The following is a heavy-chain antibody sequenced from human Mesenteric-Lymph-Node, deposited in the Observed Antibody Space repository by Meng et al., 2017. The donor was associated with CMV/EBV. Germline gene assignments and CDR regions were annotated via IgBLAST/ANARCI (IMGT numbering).Heavy chain of an antibody. CDR2: INSGGSNT. CDR3: ARESPLPYYDIWSGQNYYYYFAMDV. V-gene: IGHV3-74*01. Sequence: GESLKISCAASGFTFSTYWMNWVRQAPGKGLVWVSRINSGGSNTSYADSVKGRVTISRDNVKNTLYLQMNSLRAEDTAVYYCARESPLPYYDIWSGQNYYYYFAMDVWGQGTTVTVSS. D-gene: IGHD3-3*01. CDR1: GFTFSTYW. J-gene: IGHJ6*02.